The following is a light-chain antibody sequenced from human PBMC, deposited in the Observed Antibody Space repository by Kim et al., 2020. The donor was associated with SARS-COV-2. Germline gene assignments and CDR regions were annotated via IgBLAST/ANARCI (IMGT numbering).Light chain of an antibody. Sequence: DIQMTQSPSVLSASVGDRVTITCRASPDIGNWLAWYQQKPGKAPKLLIYVASTLQGGVPSRFSGSGSGTDFTLAITSLRPEDSATYFCQQDCSDPYTFGQGTKLEI. V-gene: IGKV1-12*01. J-gene: IGKJ2*01. CDR3: QQDCSDPYT. CDR2: VAS. CDR1: PDIGNW.